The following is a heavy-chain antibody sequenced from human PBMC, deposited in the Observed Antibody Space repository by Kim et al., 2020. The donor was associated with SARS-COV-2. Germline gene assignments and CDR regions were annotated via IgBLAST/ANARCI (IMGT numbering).Heavy chain of an antibody. CDR2: IVVGSGST. CDR1: GSTFIPSA. Sequence: SVKVSCKASGSTFIPSAVQWVRQARGQRPEWIGWIVVGSGSTNRAQKFQERVTLTRDMSTGTAYMELSSLTSEDTAVYHCAASGRSTTQFDYWGQGTLVTVSS. J-gene: IGHJ4*02. V-gene: IGHV1-58*01. D-gene: IGHD6-13*01. CDR3: AASGRSTTQFDY.